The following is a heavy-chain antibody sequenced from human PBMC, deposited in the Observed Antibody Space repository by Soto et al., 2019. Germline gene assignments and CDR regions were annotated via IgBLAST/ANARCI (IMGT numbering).Heavy chain of an antibody. V-gene: IGHV4-59*01. D-gene: IGHD3-22*01. CDR1: GGSISSYY. CDR3: ARDYYDSSGYSVGPNWFDP. J-gene: IGHJ5*02. CDR2: IYYSGST. Sequence: PSETLSLTCTVSGGSISSYYWSWIRQPPGKGLEWIGYIYYSGSTNYNPSLKSRVTISVDTSKNQFSLKLSSVTAADTAVYYCARDYYDSSGYSVGPNWFDPWGQGTLVTVS.